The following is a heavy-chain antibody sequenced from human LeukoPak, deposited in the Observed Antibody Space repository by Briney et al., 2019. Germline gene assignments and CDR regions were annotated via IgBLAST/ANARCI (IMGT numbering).Heavy chain of an antibody. CDR1: GYSFTSYW. Sequence: GESLKISCKGSGYSFTSYWIGWVRQMPGKGLEWMGIIYPGDSDTRYSPSFQGQVTISADKSISTAYLQWSSLKASDTAMYYCASSSSWYGTSFWYYYGMDVWGQGTTVNVSS. CDR2: IYPGDSDT. D-gene: IGHD6-13*01. CDR3: ASSSSWYGTSFWYYYGMDV. V-gene: IGHV5-51*01. J-gene: IGHJ6*02.